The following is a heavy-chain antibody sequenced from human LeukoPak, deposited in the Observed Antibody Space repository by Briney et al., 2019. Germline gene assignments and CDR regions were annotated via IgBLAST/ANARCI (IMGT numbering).Heavy chain of an antibody. Sequence: GGSLRLSCAASGSTVSSHYMTWVRQAPGEGLEWVSIIYSGGTTYYADSVMGRFTISRDNSKNTVYLQMSSLRAEDTAVYYCARGYSYCFDFWGQGTLVTVSS. D-gene: IGHD5-18*01. CDR2: IYSGGTT. CDR3: ARGYSYCFDF. CDR1: GSTVSSHY. J-gene: IGHJ5*01. V-gene: IGHV3-53*01.